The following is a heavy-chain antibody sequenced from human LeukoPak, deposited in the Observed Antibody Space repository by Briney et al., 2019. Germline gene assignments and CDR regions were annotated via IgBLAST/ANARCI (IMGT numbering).Heavy chain of an antibody. CDR2: VNPNSGGT. Sequence: ASVKVSCKASGYTFTGYYMHWVRQAPGQGLEWMGRVNPNSGGTNYAQKFQGRVTMTRDTSISTACMELSRLRSDDTAVYYCAREFRRYYDSSGSTNDYWGQGTLVTVSS. CDR3: AREFRRYYDSSGSTNDY. CDR1: GYTFTGYY. D-gene: IGHD3-22*01. V-gene: IGHV1-2*06. J-gene: IGHJ4*02.